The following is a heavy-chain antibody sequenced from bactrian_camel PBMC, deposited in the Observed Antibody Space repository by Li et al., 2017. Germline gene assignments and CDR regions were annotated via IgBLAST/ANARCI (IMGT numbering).Heavy chain of an antibody. J-gene: IGHJ4*01. CDR1: GFTLSGFD. CDR3: AHQSPPSRLAGPECNHNS. Sequence: VQLVESGGDLVQPGGSLRLSCVIDGFTLSGFDLTWVRQAPGKGLEWVSGINGGGARTYYADSVKGRFTISRDNAENTLYLQLNNLKTEDTAMYYCAHQSPPSRLAGPECNHNSWGPGTQVTVS. D-gene: IGHD1*01. CDR2: INGGGART. V-gene: IGHV3S40*01.